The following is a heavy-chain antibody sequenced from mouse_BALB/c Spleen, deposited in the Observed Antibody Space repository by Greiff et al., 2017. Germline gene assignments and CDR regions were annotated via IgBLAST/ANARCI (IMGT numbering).Heavy chain of an antibody. V-gene: IGHV5-6-4*01. CDR2: ISSGGSYT. J-gene: IGHJ4*01. CDR3: TRDGSSYVEAMDY. D-gene: IGHD1-1*01. Sequence: EVKLVESGGGLVKPGGSLKLSCAASGFTFSSYTMSWVRQTPEKRLEWVATISSGGSYTYYPDSVKGRFTISRDNAKNTLYLQMSSLKSEDTAMYYCTRDGSSYVEAMDYWGQGTSVTVSS. CDR1: GFTFSSYT.